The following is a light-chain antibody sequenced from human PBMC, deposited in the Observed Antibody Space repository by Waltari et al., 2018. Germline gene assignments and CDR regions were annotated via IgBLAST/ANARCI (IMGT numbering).Light chain of an antibody. CDR3: QQYNSWPYT. Sequence: EIVMTQSPATLSVSPGERAILSCRASQSISNKLAWYQQKPGQAPRLLIYDASTRATGIPATFSGSGSGTEFTLNISSLQSEDFVVYYCQQYNSWPYTFGQGTKLEIK. CDR2: DAS. V-gene: IGKV3-15*01. J-gene: IGKJ2*01. CDR1: QSISNK.